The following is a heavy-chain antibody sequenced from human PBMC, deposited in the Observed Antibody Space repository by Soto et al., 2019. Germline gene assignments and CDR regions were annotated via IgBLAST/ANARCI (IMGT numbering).Heavy chain of an antibody. CDR3: ATLEKEYSSSSTFDC. J-gene: IGHJ4*02. V-gene: IGHV1-24*01. CDR1: GYTLTDLS. Sequence: QVPLVQSGAEVKKPGASVKVSCKVSGYTLTDLSMHWVRQAPGQGLEWMGGFDPEDGETIYAQKFRGRVTMTEDTSTDTTYMELSSLRSEDTAMYYCATLEKEYSSSSTFDCWGQGTLVTVSS. D-gene: IGHD6-6*01. CDR2: FDPEDGET.